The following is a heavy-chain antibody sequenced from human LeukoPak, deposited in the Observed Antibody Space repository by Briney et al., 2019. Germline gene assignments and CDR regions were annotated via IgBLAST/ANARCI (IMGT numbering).Heavy chain of an antibody. CDR2: INHSGST. V-gene: IGHV4-34*01. CDR1: GGSFSVYY. J-gene: IGHJ6*02. Sequence: SETLSLTCAVYGGSFSVYYWSWIRQPPGKGLEWIGEINHSGSTNYNPSLKSRVTISVDTSKNQFSLKLSSVTAADTAVYYCAAARRYYYGMDVWGQGTTVTVSS. D-gene: IGHD6-6*01. CDR3: AAARRYYYGMDV.